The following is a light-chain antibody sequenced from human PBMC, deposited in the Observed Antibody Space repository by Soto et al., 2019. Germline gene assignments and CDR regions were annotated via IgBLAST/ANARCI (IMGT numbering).Light chain of an antibody. CDR3: QQYNNWFT. J-gene: IGKJ5*01. CDR2: GES. V-gene: IGKV3-15*01. CDR1: QSVSSN. Sequence: EIVMTQSPATLSVSPGERPTLPCRASQSVSSNLAWYKQKPGQAPRLLIYGESTRATGIPAGFSGSGSGTEFTLTISSLQSEEFAVDYCQQYNNWFTFGQGTRLEIK.